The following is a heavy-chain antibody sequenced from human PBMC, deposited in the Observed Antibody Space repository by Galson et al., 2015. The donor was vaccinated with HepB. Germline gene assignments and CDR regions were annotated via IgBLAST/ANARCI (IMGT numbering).Heavy chain of an antibody. Sequence: QSGAEVKKPGESLKISSNGSGYSCTSYWIGWVRQMPGKGLEWMAIIYPGDSATSYSPSFQGQVTISADKSISTAYLQWSSLKASDTAMYYCARPLLHDSSGYFDDAFDIWGQGTMVTVSS. V-gene: IGHV5-51*01. CDR1: GYSCTSYW. CDR2: IYPGDSAT. J-gene: IGHJ3*02. CDR3: ARPLLHDSSGYFDDAFDI. D-gene: IGHD3-22*01.